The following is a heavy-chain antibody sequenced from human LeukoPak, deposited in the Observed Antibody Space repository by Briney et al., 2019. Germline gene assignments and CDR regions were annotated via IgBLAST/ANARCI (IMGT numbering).Heavy chain of an antibody. CDR2: IKQDGSEK. D-gene: IGHD3-3*01. CDR1: GFTFSSYW. Sequence: GGSLRLSCAASGFTFSSYWMSWVRQAPGKGLEWVANIKQDGSEKYYVDSVKGRFTISRDNAKNSLYLQMNSLRAEDTAVYYCASLTYYDFWSGYYSTGKFDYWGQGTLVTVSS. V-gene: IGHV3-7*01. CDR3: ASLTYYDFWSGYYSTGKFDY. J-gene: IGHJ4*02.